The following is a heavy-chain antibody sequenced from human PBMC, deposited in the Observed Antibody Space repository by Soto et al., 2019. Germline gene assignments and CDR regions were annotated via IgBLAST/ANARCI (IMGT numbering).Heavy chain of an antibody. CDR2: ISSSSSYI. V-gene: IGHV3-21*01. J-gene: IGHJ6*02. D-gene: IGHD2-2*01. CDR3: ARDGVVVPAAIDYYGMDV. Sequence: GGSLRLSCAASGFTFSSYSMNWVRQAPGKGLEWVSSISSSSSYIYYADSVKGRFTISRDNAKNSLYLQMNSLRAEDTAVYYCARDGVVVPAAIDYYGMDVWGQGTTVTVS. CDR1: GFTFSSYS.